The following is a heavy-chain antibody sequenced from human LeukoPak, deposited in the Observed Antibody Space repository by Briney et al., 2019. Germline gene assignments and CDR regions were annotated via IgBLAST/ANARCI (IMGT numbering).Heavy chain of an antibody. CDR1: GGSVSGYY. CDR2: INHSGST. J-gene: IGHJ4*02. Sequence: SETLSLTCAVYGGSVSGYYWSWIRQPTGKGLEWIGEINHSGSTNYNPSLKSRVTISVDTSKNQFSLKLSSVTAADTAVYYCARYGIAVAGSNYWGQGTLVTVSS. CDR3: ARYGIAVAGSNY. V-gene: IGHV4-34*01. D-gene: IGHD6-19*01.